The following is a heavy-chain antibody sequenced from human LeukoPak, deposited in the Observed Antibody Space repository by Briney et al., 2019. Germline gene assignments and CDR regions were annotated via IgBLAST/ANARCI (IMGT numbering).Heavy chain of an antibody. CDR2: IYHSGST. CDR1: GGSISSGGYS. CDR3: ARGGKQPSRNNWFDP. D-gene: IGHD6-13*01. V-gene: IGHV4-30-2*01. Sequence: PSETLSLTCAVSGGSISSGGYSWSWIRQPPGKGLEWIGYIYHSGSTYYNPSLKSRVTISVDRSKNQFSLKLSSVTAADTVVYYCARGGKQPSRNNWFDPWGQGTLVTVSS. J-gene: IGHJ5*02.